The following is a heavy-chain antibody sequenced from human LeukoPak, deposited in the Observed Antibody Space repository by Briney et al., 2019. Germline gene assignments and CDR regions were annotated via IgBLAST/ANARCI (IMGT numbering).Heavy chain of an antibody. J-gene: IGHJ5*02. CDR2: INPRGDAT. CDR3: ARKWSSRDWFDP. CDR1: GYIFTTYS. D-gene: IGHD2-8*01. Sequence: ASVKVSCKASGYIFTTYSIHWVRQAPGQGLEWMGRINPRGDATIYAQKFEGRVTMTSDTSTTTVYMELGSLRSEDTGLYYCARKWSSRDWFDPWGQGTLVTVSS. V-gene: IGHV1-46*01.